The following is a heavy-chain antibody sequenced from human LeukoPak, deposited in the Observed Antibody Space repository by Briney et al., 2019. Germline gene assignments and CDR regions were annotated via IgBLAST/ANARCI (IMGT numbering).Heavy chain of an antibody. D-gene: IGHD3-10*01. Sequence: ASVKVSCKASGYTFTSYDINWVRQATGQGLEWMGWMNSNSGNTGYAQKFQGRVTMTRNTSISTAYMELSSLRSEDTAVYYCARKRITMVRGAYYYYMDVWGKGTTVTISS. V-gene: IGHV1-8*01. CDR3: ARKRITMVRGAYYYYMDV. J-gene: IGHJ6*03. CDR1: GYTFTSYD. CDR2: MNSNSGNT.